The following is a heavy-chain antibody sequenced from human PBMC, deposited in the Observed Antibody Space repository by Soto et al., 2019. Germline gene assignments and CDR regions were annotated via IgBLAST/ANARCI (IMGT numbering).Heavy chain of an antibody. CDR2: IYYRGST. J-gene: IGHJ4*02. CDR1: GGSVSSGSYY. CDR3: ARDGAKPYGDYGFY. V-gene: IGHV4-61*01. Sequence: QVQLQESGPGLVKPSETLSLTCTVSGGSVSSGSYYWSWIRQPPGKGLEWIGYIYYRGSTNYTPSLKSRVTISVDTSKNQFSLKLSSVTAADTAVYYCARDGAKPYGDYGFYWGQGTLVTVSS. D-gene: IGHD4-17*01.